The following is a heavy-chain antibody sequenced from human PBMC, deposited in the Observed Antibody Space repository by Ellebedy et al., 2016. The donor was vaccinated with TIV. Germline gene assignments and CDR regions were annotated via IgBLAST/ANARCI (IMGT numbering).Heavy chain of an antibody. D-gene: IGHD2-15*01. Sequence: PGGSLRLSCAASGFAFETGWMTWVRQAPGKELEWVANIETNGDEEYYVDAVKGRFTISRDNSKNTLYLQMNSLRAEDTAVYYCSRGGGCGGGTCYYPDFWGQGTLVTVSS. V-gene: IGHV3-7*01. J-gene: IGHJ4*02. CDR1: GFAFETGW. CDR2: IETNGDEE. CDR3: SRGGGCGGGTCYYPDF.